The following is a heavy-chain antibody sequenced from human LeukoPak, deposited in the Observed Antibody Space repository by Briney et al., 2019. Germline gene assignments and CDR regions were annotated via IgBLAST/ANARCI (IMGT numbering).Heavy chain of an antibody. J-gene: IGHJ4*02. CDR1: GGSFSGYY. V-gene: IGHV4-34*01. CDR3: ARVRGTFDY. CDR2: INHSGST. Sequence: SETLSLTCAVYGGSFSGYYWSWIRQPPGKGLEWIGEINHSGSTDYNPSLKSRVTISVDTSKNQFSLKLSSVTAADTAVYYCARVRGTFDYWGQGTLVTVSS. D-gene: IGHD1-1*01.